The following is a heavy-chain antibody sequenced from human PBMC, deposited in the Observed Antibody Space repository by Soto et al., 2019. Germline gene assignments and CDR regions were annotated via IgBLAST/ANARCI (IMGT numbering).Heavy chain of an antibody. CDR1: AFTFSNYA. CDR2: ISGSGGST. J-gene: IGHJ6*02. Sequence: VQLLESGGDLVKPGGSLRLSCEASAFTFSNYAMSCVRHAPGKGLEWVSDISGSGGSTNYADSAKGRFTISRDNSMDTLYLQMNSLRAEDTAVYYCARVFYYDILTGKSYNMDVWGQGTTVIVSS. D-gene: IGHD3-9*01. V-gene: IGHV3-23*01. CDR3: ARVFYYDILTGKSYNMDV.